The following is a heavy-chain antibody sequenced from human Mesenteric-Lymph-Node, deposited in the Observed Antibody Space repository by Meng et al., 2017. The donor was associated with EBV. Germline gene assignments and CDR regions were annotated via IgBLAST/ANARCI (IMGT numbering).Heavy chain of an antibody. CDR1: GGSISSSNW. D-gene: IGHD6-19*01. V-gene: IGHV4-4*02. CDR2: IYHSGST. J-gene: IGHJ4*02. CDR3: ARVGQWLPIDY. Sequence: GPGLMTPSGTRFLAGAVLGGSISSSNWWSWDRQPPGKGLEWIGEIYHSGSTNYNPSLKSRVTISVDKSKNQFSLNLSSVTAADTAVYYCARVGQWLPIDYWGQGTLVTVSS.